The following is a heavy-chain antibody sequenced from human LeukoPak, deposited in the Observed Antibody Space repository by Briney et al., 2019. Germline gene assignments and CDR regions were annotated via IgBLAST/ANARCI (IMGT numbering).Heavy chain of an antibody. V-gene: IGHV3-23*01. D-gene: IGHD2-15*01. CDR3: ARDTRSCGGGGCYSGFDY. CDR2: IDYDGGSG. Sequence: PGGSLRLSCTVSGFTLSSYEMSWIRQAPGKGLEWVSSIDYDGGSGHYADSVKGRFTISRDNSNNTLFLHLNSLRGEDTAVYYCARDTRSCGGGGCYSGFDYWGQGTPVTVSS. CDR1: GFTLSSYE. J-gene: IGHJ4*02.